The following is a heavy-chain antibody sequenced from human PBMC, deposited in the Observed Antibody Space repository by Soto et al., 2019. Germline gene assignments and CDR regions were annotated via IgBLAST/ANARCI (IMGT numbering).Heavy chain of an antibody. Sequence: PSETLSLTCTVSGGSISSGGYYWSWILQHPGKGLEWIGYIYYTGSTYYNPSLKSRVTISVDTSKNQFSLKLSSVTAADTAVYYCPREKRRYSGYDPDYYYGMDVWGQGNTV. CDR1: GGSISSGGYY. CDR3: PREKRRYSGYDPDYYYGMDV. V-gene: IGHV4-31*03. D-gene: IGHD5-12*01. CDR2: IYYTGST. J-gene: IGHJ6*02.